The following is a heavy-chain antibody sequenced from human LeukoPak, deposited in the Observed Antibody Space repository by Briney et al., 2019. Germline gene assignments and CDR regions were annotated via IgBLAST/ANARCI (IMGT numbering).Heavy chain of an antibody. D-gene: IGHD3-10*01. CDR3: ARGVDYYGV. J-gene: IGHJ4*02. CDR1: GGSFSGYS. CDR2: INHSGGT. V-gene: IGHV4-34*01. Sequence: SETLSLTCAVYGGSFSGYSWNWIRQPPVKGLEWIGEINHSGGTNYTPSLKSRVPISVDTSKKQFSLKLSSVTAADTAVYYCARGVDYYGVWGQGSLVTVSS.